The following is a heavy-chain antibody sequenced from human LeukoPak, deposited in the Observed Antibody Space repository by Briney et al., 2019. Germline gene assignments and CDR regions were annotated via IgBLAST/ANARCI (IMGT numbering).Heavy chain of an antibody. V-gene: IGHV4-38-2*02. J-gene: IGHJ6*03. D-gene: IGHD5-12*01. CDR3: ARKVRYLATIRYYYYMDA. CDR1: GYSISSGYY. Sequence: SETLSLTCTVSGYSISSGYYWGWIRQPPGKGLEWIGSIYHSGSTYYNPSLKSRVTISVDTSKNQFSLKLSSVTAADTAVYYCARKVRYLATIRYYYYMDAWGKGTTVTVSS. CDR2: IYHSGST.